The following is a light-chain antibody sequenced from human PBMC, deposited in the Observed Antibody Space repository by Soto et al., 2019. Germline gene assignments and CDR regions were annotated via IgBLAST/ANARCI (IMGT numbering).Light chain of an antibody. Sequence: QSALTQPASVSGSPGQSITISCTGTSSDVGRYNLVSWYQQHPGKAPKLMIYEVSKRPSGVSNRFSGSKSGNTASLTISGLQAEDEADYSCCSYAGSSNAVFGGGTQLTVL. CDR2: EVS. V-gene: IGLV2-23*02. CDR1: SSDVGRYNL. J-gene: IGLJ7*01. CDR3: CSYAGSSNAV.